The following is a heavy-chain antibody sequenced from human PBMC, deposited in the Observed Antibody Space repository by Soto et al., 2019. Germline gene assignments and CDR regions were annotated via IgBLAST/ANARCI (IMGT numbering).Heavy chain of an antibody. D-gene: IGHD5-12*01. CDR2: MYHNGNT. J-gene: IGHJ3*02. Sequence: PSETLSLTCAVSGHSISSGYYWGWIRQPPGKGLEWIGNMYHNGNTYYNPSPKSRVTISLRTSKNQFSLKLSSVTAADTAVYYCARGADIMATTGDAFDIWGQGTMVTVSS. V-gene: IGHV4-38-2*01. CDR1: GHSISSGYY. CDR3: ARGADIMATTGDAFDI.